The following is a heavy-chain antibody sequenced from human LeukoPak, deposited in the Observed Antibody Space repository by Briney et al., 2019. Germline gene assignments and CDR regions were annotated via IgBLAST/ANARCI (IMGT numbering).Heavy chain of an antibody. Sequence: GGSLRLSCAASGFTFSDYYMSWIRQAPGKGLEWVSYISSSGSTIYYADSVKGRFTISRDNAKNSPYLQMNSLRAEDTAVYYCARDTVGATRDAFDIWGQGTMVTVSS. J-gene: IGHJ3*02. V-gene: IGHV3-11*01. CDR3: ARDTVGATRDAFDI. D-gene: IGHD1-26*01. CDR1: GFTFSDYY. CDR2: ISSSGSTI.